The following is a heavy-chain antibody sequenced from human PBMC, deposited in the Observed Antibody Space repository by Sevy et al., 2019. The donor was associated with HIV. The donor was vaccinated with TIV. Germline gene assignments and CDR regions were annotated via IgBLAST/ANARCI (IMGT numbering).Heavy chain of an antibody. V-gene: IGHV1-24*01. CDR3: ATGLLWFGEWGGMDV. Sequence: ASVKVSCKVSGYTLTELSMHWVRQAPGKGLEWMGGFDPEDGETIYAQKLQGRVTMTEDTSTDTAYMELSSLRSEDTAVYYCATGLLWFGEWGGMDVWGQGTTVTVSS. D-gene: IGHD3-10*01. J-gene: IGHJ6*02. CDR2: FDPEDGET. CDR1: GYTLTELS.